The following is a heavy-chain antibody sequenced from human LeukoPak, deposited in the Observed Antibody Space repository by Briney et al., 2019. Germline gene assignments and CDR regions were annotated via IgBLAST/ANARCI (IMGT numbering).Heavy chain of an antibody. CDR3: ARDKQGITMIVATRLDY. CDR1: GYTFTSYY. V-gene: IGHV1-46*01. J-gene: IGHJ4*02. CDR2: INPSGGST. D-gene: IGHD3-22*01. Sequence: GASVEVSCKASGYTFTSYYMHWVRQAPGQGLEWMGIINPSGGSTSYAQKFQGRVTMTRDTSTSTVYMELSSLRSEDTAVYYCARDKQGITMIVATRLDYWGQGTLVTVSS.